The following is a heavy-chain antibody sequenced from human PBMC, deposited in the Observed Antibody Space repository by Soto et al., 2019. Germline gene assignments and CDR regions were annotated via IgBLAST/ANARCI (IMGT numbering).Heavy chain of an antibody. CDR3: ARGFGVVVPAAPPYYYYYGMDV. J-gene: IGHJ6*02. CDR1: GFTFSSYS. D-gene: IGHD2-2*01. Sequence: EVQLVESGGGLVKPGGSLRLSCAASGFTFSSYSMNWVRQAPGKGLEWVSSISSSSSYIYYADSVKGRFTISRDNAKNSLYLQMNSLRAEDTAVYYCARGFGVVVPAAPPYYYYYGMDVWGQGTTVTVSS. CDR2: ISSSSSYI. V-gene: IGHV3-21*01.